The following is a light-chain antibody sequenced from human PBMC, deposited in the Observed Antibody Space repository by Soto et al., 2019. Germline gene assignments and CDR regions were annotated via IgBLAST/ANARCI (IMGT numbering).Light chain of an antibody. Sequence: QSVLTQPRSGSGSPGQSVTISCTGTSSDIGNYKSVSWYQQYLGEAPKLMIYDVNKRSSGVPDRFSGSKSVNTASLTISGLQPEDEADYYCCSYAGGFSWVFGGGTKLTVL. V-gene: IGLV2-11*01. J-gene: IGLJ3*02. CDR1: SSDIGNYKS. CDR3: CSYAGGFSWV. CDR2: DVN.